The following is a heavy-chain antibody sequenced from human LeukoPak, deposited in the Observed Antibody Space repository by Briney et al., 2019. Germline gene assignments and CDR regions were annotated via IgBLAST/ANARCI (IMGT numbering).Heavy chain of an antibody. J-gene: IGHJ5*02. CDR2: INHSGST. CDR3: ARAMPKQLPPYLRSNWFDP. V-gene: IGHV4-34*01. D-gene: IGHD6-13*01. CDR1: GGSFSGYY. Sequence: PSETLSLTCAVYGGSFSGYYWSWIRQPPGKGLEWIGEINHSGSTNYNPSLTSRVTISVDTSKNQFSLKLSSVTAADTAVYYCARAMPKQLPPYLRSNWFDPWGQGTLVTVSS.